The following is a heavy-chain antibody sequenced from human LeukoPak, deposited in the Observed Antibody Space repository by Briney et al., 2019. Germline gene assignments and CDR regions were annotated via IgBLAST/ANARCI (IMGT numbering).Heavy chain of an antibody. D-gene: IGHD1-26*01. Sequence: GGSLRLSCAASGFTFSSYGMHWVRQAPGKGLEWVAVISYDGSNKYYADSVKGRFTISRDNSKNTLYLQMNSLRAENTAVYYCATGGGSYSFDYWGQGTLVTVSS. CDR1: GFTFSSYG. CDR2: ISYDGSNK. CDR3: ATGGGSYSFDY. V-gene: IGHV3-30*03. J-gene: IGHJ4*02.